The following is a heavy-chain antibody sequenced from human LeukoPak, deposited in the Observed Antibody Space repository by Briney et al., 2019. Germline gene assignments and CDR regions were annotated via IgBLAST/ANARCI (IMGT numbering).Heavy chain of an antibody. CDR2: IYYSGST. CDR3: ARDNGDYVYYFDY. J-gene: IGHJ4*02. D-gene: IGHD4-17*01. CDR1: GGSISGYY. V-gene: IGHV4-59*01. Sequence: PSETLSLTCTVSGGSISGYYWSWIRQPPGKGLEWIGYIYYSGSTNYSPSLKSRVTISVDTSKNQFSLKLSSVTAADTAVYYCARDNGDYVYYFDYWGQGTLVAVSS.